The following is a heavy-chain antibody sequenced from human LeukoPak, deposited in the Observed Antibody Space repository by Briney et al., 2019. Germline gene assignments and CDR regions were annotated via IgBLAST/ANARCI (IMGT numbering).Heavy chain of an antibody. CDR3: ARDRYGDGFAHFDY. V-gene: IGHV1-2*02. D-gene: IGHD5-24*01. CDR1: GYTFTGNY. Sequence: ASVKVSCKASGYTFTGNYIHWVRQAPGQGLEWMGWINPNSGGTKYAQKFQGRVTMTRDTSISTAYMDLSRLTSDDTAVYYCARDRYGDGFAHFDYWGQGALVTVSS. J-gene: IGHJ4*02. CDR2: INPNSGGT.